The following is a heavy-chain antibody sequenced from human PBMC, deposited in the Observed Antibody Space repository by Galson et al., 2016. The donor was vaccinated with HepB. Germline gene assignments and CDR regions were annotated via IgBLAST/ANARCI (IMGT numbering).Heavy chain of an antibody. CDR3: ARALQILARPPRPLDF. CDR2: IYHSGTT. V-gene: IGHV4-4*02. J-gene: IGHJ4*02. D-gene: IGHD6-6*01. Sequence: SETLSLTCVVSGDSISSSNWWNWVRQPPGKGLEWIGEIYHSGTTNYNPSLRSRVTISLDKSKNQFSLHLNSVTAADTAVYYCARALQILARPPRPLDFWGQGTLVTVSS. CDR1: GDSISSSNW.